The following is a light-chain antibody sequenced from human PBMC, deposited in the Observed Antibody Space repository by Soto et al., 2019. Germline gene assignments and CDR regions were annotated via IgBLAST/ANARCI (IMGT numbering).Light chain of an antibody. CDR1: QSVDSTY. CDR2: TAS. J-gene: IGKJ5*01. CDR3: QQYGSSPIT. Sequence: EIVLTQSPVTLSLSPGERATLSRRASQSVDSTYLGWYQQTYGQAPRLLIYTASIRATGIPDRFSGSGSGTDFTLTISRLEPEDFAVYYCQQYGSSPITFGQGTRLEIK. V-gene: IGKV3-20*01.